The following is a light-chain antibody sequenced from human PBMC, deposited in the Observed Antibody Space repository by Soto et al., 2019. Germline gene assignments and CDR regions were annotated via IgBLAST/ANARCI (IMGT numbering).Light chain of an antibody. CDR1: QDISNH. CDR2: DAS. J-gene: IGKJ4*01. V-gene: IGKV1-33*01. Sequence: DIQMTQSPSSLSASVGDRITITCQASQDISNHLKWYQQKPGKAPKILIYDASNLEAGVTSRFGGSGSATVFPFSISILHPQDIVSCNCQQYLNVLPFGGGTKGEIK. CDR3: QQYLNVLP.